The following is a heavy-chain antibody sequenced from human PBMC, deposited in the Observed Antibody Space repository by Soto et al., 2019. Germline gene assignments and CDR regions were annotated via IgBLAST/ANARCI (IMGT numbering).Heavy chain of an antibody. J-gene: IGHJ5*02. CDR3: ARVSVALVVGFDP. CDR2: IYYSGST. CDR1: GGSISSYY. D-gene: IGHD6-19*01. Sequence: QVQLQESGPGLVKPSETLSLTCTVSGGSISSYYWSWIRQPPGKGLEWIGYIYYSGSTNYNPSLKSRVTISVDTSKNQFSLKLSSVTAADTAVYYCARVSVALVVGFDPWGQGTLVTVSS. V-gene: IGHV4-59*01.